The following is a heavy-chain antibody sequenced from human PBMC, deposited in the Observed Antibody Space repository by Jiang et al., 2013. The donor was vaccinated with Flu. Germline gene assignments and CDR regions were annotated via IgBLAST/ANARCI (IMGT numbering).Heavy chain of an antibody. CDR1: GGSVNSGSYY. D-gene: IGHD2-8*02. J-gene: IGHJ4*02. CDR2: IYYNGST. V-gene: IGHV4-61*01. CDR3: ARRGHIVLSV. Sequence: LLKPSETLSLTCTVSGGSVNSGSYYWSWIRQPPGKGLEWIGNIYYNGSTNYNPSLKSRVTISVDTSKNQFSLKLSSVTAADTAVYYRARRGHIVLSVWGQGTLVTVSS.